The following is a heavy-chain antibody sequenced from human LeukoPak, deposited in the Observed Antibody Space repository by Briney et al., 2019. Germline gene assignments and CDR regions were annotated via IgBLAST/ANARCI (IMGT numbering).Heavy chain of an antibody. D-gene: IGHD2-2*01. Sequence: GGSLTLSCVVSGITFSTYWMTWVRQAPGKGLEWVANIKPDGSEKYYVDSVKGRFSISRDNAKSSLYLQMNSLRAEDTAVYYCARVYCSSTSCPVDYWGQGTLVTVSS. J-gene: IGHJ4*02. CDR3: ARVYCSSTSCPVDY. V-gene: IGHV3-7*01. CDR1: GITFSTYW. CDR2: IKPDGSEK.